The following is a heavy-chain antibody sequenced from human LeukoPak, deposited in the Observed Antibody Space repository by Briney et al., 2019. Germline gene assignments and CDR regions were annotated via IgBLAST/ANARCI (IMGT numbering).Heavy chain of an antibody. J-gene: IGHJ4*02. CDR2: IDYSGNT. D-gene: IGHD6-19*01. Sequence: SETLSLTCTVSGGSISSYYWSWIRQAPGKGLEWIANIDYSGNTIYNPALKSRVTMSVDTSKNQFSLNLTSVTAADTAVYYCAREGKLTGYFGGLGFNYWGQGTLVTVSS. CDR1: GGSISSYY. CDR3: AREGKLTGYFGGLGFNY. V-gene: IGHV4-59*01.